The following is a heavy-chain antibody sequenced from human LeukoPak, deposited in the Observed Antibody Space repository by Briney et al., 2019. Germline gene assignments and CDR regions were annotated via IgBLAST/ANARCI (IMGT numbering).Heavy chain of an antibody. CDR1: GFTFRSYG. Sequence: GGSLRLSCAASGFTFRSYGMHWVRQAPGKGLEWVAFIRYDGNNKYYADSVKGRFSISRDNSKNTLYLQMNSLRAEDTALYYCAKDQNAYNYVFDYWGQGTLVTVSS. CDR2: IRYDGNNK. D-gene: IGHD5-24*01. J-gene: IGHJ4*02. CDR3: AKDQNAYNYVFDY. V-gene: IGHV3-30*02.